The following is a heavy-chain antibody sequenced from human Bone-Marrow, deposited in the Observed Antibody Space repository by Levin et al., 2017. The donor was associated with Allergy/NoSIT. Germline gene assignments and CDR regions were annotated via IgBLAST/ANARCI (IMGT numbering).Heavy chain of an antibody. V-gene: IGHV3-48*03. CDR1: GFTFSSSE. CDR2: IGSSGSAT. J-gene: IGHJ5*02. D-gene: IGHD2-2*01. Sequence: GGSLRLSCVASGFTFSSSEMNWVRQAPGKGLEWISYIGSSGSATYYADSVKGRFSISRDNAKNSVYLQMNSLRVEDMGVYYCASLRGDCSGTNCYHWFDPWGQGTLVTVSS. CDR3: ASLRGDCSGTNCYHWFDP.